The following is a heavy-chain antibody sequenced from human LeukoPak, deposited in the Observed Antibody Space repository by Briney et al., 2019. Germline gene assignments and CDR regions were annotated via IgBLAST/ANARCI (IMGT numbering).Heavy chain of an antibody. D-gene: IGHD2-2*02. CDR3: ARRVKLGYCSSTSCFTLPDAFDI. J-gene: IGHJ3*02. V-gene: IGHV5-10-1*01. CDR1: GYSFTSYW. CDR2: IDPSDYYT. Sequence: GESLRISCKGSGYSFTSYWISWVRQMPGKGLEWMGRIDPSDYYTNYSPSFQGHVTISADKSISTAYLQWSSLKASDTAMYYCARRVKLGYCSSTSCFTLPDAFDIWGQGTMVTVSS.